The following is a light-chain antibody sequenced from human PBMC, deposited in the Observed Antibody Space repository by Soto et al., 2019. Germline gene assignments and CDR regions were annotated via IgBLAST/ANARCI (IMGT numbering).Light chain of an antibody. CDR3: QSYDNRLSGS. Sequence: QSVLTQPPSVSGAPGQRVTISCTGSSSNIGAGYDVNWYQQLPGTAPKLLIYANSNRPSGVPDRFSGSKSGTSASLAITGLQAEDEADYYCQSYDNRLSGSFGTGPKLTVL. CDR1: SSNIGAGYD. J-gene: IGLJ1*01. CDR2: ANS. V-gene: IGLV1-40*01.